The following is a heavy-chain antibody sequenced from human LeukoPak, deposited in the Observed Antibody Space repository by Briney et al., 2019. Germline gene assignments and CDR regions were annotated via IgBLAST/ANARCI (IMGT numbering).Heavy chain of an antibody. J-gene: IGHJ4*02. CDR3: ARGDSGSYLFDY. CDR2: INSDGSST. Sequence: PGGSLRLSCAASGFTFSSYWMHWVCQAPGKGLVWVSRINSDGSSTSYADSVKGRFTISRDNAKNTLYLQMNSLRAEDTAVYYCARGDSGSYLFDYWGQGTLVTVSS. CDR1: GFTFSSYW. D-gene: IGHD1-26*01. V-gene: IGHV3-74*01.